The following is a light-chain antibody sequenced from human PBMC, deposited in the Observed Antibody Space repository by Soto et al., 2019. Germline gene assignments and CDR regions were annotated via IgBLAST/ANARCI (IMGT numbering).Light chain of an antibody. Sequence: IQMPQSPTSLSASVGDRVTITCRASQSISNFLNWYQQRQGQVPKLLIYAASTLHTGVPSRFSGSGSGTDFTLTITSLQPEDFTTYYCQQSHSTPPTFGQGTKVDI. CDR2: AAS. V-gene: IGKV1-39*01. J-gene: IGKJ1*01. CDR1: QSISNF. CDR3: QQSHSTPPT.